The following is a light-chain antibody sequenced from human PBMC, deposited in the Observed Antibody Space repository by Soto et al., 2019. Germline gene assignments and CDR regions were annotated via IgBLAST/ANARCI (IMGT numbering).Light chain of an antibody. CDR1: QSVTTN. CDR3: QQYNNWPPFT. Sequence: EIMMTQSPATLSASPGERATLSCRAGQSVTTNLAWYQKKPGQAPRLLIYNAFTRATGIAARFSGSGSGTDFTLTISSLQSEDFAVYYCQQYNNWPPFTFGQGTKLEIK. J-gene: IGKJ2*01. V-gene: IGKV3-15*01. CDR2: NAF.